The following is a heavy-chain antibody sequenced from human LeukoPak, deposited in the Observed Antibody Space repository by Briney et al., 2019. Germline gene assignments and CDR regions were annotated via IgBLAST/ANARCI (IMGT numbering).Heavy chain of an antibody. Sequence: NPSETLSLTCTVSGGSISSYYWSWIRQPPGKGLEWIGYINYSGSTNYNPSLKSRVTISVDTSKNQFSLKLSSVTAADTAVYYCARLSQLLWFGELLRTENWFDPWGQGTLVTVSS. V-gene: IGHV4-59*08. CDR2: INYSGST. CDR1: GGSISSYY. D-gene: IGHD3-10*01. J-gene: IGHJ5*02. CDR3: ARLSQLLWFGELLRTENWFDP.